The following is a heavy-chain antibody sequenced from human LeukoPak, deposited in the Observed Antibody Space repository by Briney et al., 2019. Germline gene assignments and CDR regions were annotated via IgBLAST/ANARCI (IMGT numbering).Heavy chain of an antibody. Sequence: SVKVSCNASGYTFTGYYIHWVRQAPGQGLEWMGWINPNSGGTNYAQRFQGRVTMTRDTSISTAYMELSRLKSDDTAVYYCAPSDAYSYYFDYWGQGTLVTVSS. CDR1: GYTFTGYY. CDR3: APSDAYSYYFDY. V-gene: IGHV1-2*02. D-gene: IGHD3-16*01. J-gene: IGHJ4*02. CDR2: INPNSGGT.